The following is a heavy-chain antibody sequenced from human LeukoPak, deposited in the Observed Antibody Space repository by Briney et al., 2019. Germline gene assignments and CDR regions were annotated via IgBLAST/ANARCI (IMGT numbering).Heavy chain of an antibody. J-gene: IGHJ4*02. D-gene: IGHD3-22*01. Sequence: SETLSLTCAVYGGSFSGYYWSWIRQPPGKGLEWIEEINHSGSTNYNPSLKSRVTISVDTSKNQFSLKLSSVTAADTAVYYCAREYYYDSSGYYYWGQGTLVTVSS. CDR1: GGSFSGYY. CDR2: INHSGST. V-gene: IGHV4-34*01. CDR3: AREYYYDSSGYYY.